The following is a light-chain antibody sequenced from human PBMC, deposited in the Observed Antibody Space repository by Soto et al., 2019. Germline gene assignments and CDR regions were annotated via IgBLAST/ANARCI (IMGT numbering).Light chain of an antibody. Sequence: EIVMTQSPATLSVSPGDRATLSCRASQSVRSDLAWYQQKPGQSPRLLISGASTRATGFPARFSGSGSGTEFTLTISNLQSEDFAVYYCQQYNNWPYPFGQGTKLEIK. CDR1: QSVRSD. CDR2: GAS. CDR3: QQYNNWPYP. V-gene: IGKV3-15*01. J-gene: IGKJ2*01.